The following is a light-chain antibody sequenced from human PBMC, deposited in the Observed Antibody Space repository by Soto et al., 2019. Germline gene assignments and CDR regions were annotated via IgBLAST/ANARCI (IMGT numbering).Light chain of an antibody. CDR1: QTISSW. Sequence: DIQMTQSPSTLSGSVGDRVTITCWASQTISSWLAWYQQKPGKAPKLLIYKASTLKSGVPSRFSGSGSGTEFTLTISSLQPDDFETYYCQHYNSYSEAFGQGTKVDIK. CDR3: QHYNSYSEA. V-gene: IGKV1-5*03. J-gene: IGKJ1*01. CDR2: KAS.